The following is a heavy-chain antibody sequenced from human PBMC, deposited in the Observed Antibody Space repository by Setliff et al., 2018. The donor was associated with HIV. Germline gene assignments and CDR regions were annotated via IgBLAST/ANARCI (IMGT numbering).Heavy chain of an antibody. D-gene: IGHD6-13*01. CDR3: ARGSSSIAAAYPDALDI. CDR1: GYTFTIYS. J-gene: IGHJ3*02. V-gene: IGHV1-18*01. CDR2: TSGYNGNT. Sequence: GASVKVSCKASGYTFTIYSINWVRQAPGQGLEWMGSTSGYNGNTNYAQKFQGRVTMTTDTSTSTAYMELRSLRSDDTAVYYCARGSSSIAAAYPDALDIWGQGTMVTVS.